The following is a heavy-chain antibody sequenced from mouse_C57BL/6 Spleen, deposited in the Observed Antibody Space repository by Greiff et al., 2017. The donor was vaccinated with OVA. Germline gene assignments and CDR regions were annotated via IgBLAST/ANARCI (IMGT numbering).Heavy chain of an antibody. CDR2: INPNNGGS. CDR1: GYTFTDYY. CDR3: VHGSSDGWFAY. V-gene: IGHV1-26*01. D-gene: IGHD1-1*01. J-gene: IGHJ3*01. Sequence: EVQLQQSGPELVKPGASVKISCKASGYTFTDYYMNWVKQSHGQSLEWIGDINPNNGGSSYNQKFKGKATLTVAKSSSTAYMELRSLTSEDSAVYYCVHGSSDGWFAYWGQGTLVTVSA.